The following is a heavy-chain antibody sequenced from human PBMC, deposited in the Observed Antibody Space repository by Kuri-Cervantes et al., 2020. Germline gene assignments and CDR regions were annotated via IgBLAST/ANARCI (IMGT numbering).Heavy chain of an antibody. J-gene: IGHJ4*02. D-gene: IGHD6-19*01. CDR1: GFTFSSYA. Sequence: GGSLRLSCAASGFTFSSYAMSWVRQAPGKGLEWVSSISSSSSYIYYADSVKGRFTISRGNAKNSLYLQMNSLRAEDTAVYYCARDGYSSGWYGGGFDYWGQGTLVTVSS. CDR3: ARDGYSSGWYGGGFDY. CDR2: ISSSSSYI. V-gene: IGHV3-21*01.